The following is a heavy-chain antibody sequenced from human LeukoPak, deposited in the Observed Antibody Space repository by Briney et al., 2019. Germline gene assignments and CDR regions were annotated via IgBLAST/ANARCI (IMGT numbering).Heavy chain of an antibody. V-gene: IGHV3-74*01. CDR3: ARDPLPYYYDSSGYYYDY. Sequence: GGSLRLSCSASGFTFSSYWMHWVRQAPGNGLVWVSRINTDGSSTSYADSVKGRFTISRDNGKNSLYLQMNSLRAEDTGVCYCARDPLPYYYDSSGYYYDYWGQGTLVTVSS. CDR2: INTDGSST. D-gene: IGHD3-22*01. CDR1: GFTFSSYW. J-gene: IGHJ4*02.